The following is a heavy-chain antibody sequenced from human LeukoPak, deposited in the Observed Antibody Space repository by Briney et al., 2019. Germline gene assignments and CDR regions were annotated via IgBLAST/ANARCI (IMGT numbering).Heavy chain of an antibody. J-gene: IGHJ4*02. V-gene: IGHV4-34*01. CDR3: ARGLRITMVRGANTFDY. CDR1: GGSFSDYY. D-gene: IGHD3-10*01. Sequence: SETLSLTCAVYGGSFSDYYWSWIRQPPGKGLEWIGEINHSGSTNYNPSLKSRITISVDTSKNQFSLRLSSVTAADTAVYYCARGLRITMVRGANTFDYWGQGTLVTVSS. CDR2: INHSGST.